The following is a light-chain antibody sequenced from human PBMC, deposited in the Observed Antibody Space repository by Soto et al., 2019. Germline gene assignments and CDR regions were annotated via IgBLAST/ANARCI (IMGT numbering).Light chain of an antibody. J-gene: IGKJ1*01. CDR2: GAS. Sequence: AIHMTQSPSSLSASVGDTVTITCRASRAIRTDLGWYQQKPGKAPELLISGASNLQSGVSSRFSGSGSGTSFTLTIYSLQPEDFATYYCLQDYNYPLTFGQGTKVEI. CDR1: RAIRTD. V-gene: IGKV1-6*02. CDR3: LQDYNYPLT.